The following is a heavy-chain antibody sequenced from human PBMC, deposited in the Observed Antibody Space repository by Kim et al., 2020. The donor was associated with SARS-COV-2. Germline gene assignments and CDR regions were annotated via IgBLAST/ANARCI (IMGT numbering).Heavy chain of an antibody. CDR3: ARDAGTMVRGVDYYYYGMDV. Sequence: SVKVSCKASGGTFSSYAISWVRQAPGQGLEWMGGIIPIFGTANYAQKFQGRVTITADESTSTAYMELSSLRSEDTAVYYCARDAGTMVRGVDYYYYGMDVWGQGTTVTVSS. CDR1: GGTFSSYA. CDR2: IIPIFGTA. J-gene: IGHJ6*02. D-gene: IGHD3-10*01. V-gene: IGHV1-69*13.